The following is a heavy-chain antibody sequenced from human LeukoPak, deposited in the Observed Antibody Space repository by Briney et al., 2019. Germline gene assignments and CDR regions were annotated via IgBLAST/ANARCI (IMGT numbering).Heavy chain of an antibody. CDR3: ARSGSYVFDY. Sequence: SWVRQAPGKGLEWIGYIYHSGSTYYNPSLKSRVTISVDRSKNQFSLKLSSVTAADTAVYYCARSGSYVFDYWGQGTLVTVSS. D-gene: IGHD1-26*01. CDR2: IYHSGST. V-gene: IGHV4-30-2*01. J-gene: IGHJ4*02.